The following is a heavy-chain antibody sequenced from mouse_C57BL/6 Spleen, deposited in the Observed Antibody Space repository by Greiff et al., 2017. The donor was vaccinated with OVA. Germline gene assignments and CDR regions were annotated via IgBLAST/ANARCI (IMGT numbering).Heavy chain of an antibody. V-gene: IGHV2-2*01. CDR2: IWSGGST. CDR1: GFSLTSYG. D-gene: IGHD1-1*01. Sequence: VQLQESGPGLVQPSQSLSITCTVSGFSLTSYGVHWVRQSPGKGLEWLGVIWSGGSTDYNAAFISRRSISKDNSKSQVFFKMNSLQADDTAIYYCARRLRTYFDVWGTGTTVTVSS. CDR3: ARRLRTYFDV. J-gene: IGHJ1*03.